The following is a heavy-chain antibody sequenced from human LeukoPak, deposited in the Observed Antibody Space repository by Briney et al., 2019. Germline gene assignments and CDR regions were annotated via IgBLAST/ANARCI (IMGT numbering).Heavy chain of an antibody. CDR1: GYSFTSHW. V-gene: IGHV5-51*01. CDR3: ARAAYGSGTYFTRSFDY. CDR2: IAPGDPDT. Sequence: GESLKISCRGSGYSFTSHWIGWVRQMPGKGLEWMGIIAPGDPDTRYSPSFQGQVTISADKSVSTAYLQWSSLKASDTAMYYCARAAYGSGTYFTRSFDYWGPGTLVTVSS. D-gene: IGHD3-10*01. J-gene: IGHJ4*02.